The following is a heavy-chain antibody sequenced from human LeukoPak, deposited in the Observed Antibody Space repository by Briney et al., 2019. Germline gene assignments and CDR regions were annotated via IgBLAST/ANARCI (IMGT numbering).Heavy chain of an antibody. CDR1: GNTLRELP. V-gene: IGHV1-24*01. CDR3: ATRGSDFWSGFDY. J-gene: IGHJ4*02. D-gene: IGHD3-3*01. CDR2: FDPENAEI. Sequence: ASVKVSCKLSGNTLRELPIQWVRQAGGKGLEWMAGFDPENAEIVYAQNFQGRVTMTEDTSTNTAYMELTSLTDDETALYYCATRGSDFWSGFDYWGQGTQVTVSS.